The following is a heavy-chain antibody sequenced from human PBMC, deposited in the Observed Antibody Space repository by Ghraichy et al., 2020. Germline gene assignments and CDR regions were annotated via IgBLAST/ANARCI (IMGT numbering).Heavy chain of an antibody. CDR2: IKQDGSEK. V-gene: IGHV3-7*01. J-gene: IGHJ4*02. CDR1: GFTFSNYW. Sequence: GGSLRLSCAASGFTFSNYWMSWVRQAPGKGLEWVANIKQDGSEKYYVDSVKGRFTISRDNAKNSLYLQMNRLRVVDTAVYYCASHPYYYDSSSWYFDYWGQGTLVTVSS. D-gene: IGHD3-22*01. CDR3: ASHPYYYDSSSWYFDY.